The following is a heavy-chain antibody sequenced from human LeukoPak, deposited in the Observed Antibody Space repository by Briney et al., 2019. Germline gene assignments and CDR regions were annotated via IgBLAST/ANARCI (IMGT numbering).Heavy chain of an antibody. CDR3: ALEMATTGYYYYGMDV. Sequence: ASVKVSCKASGYTFTSYYMHWVRQAPGQGLEWMGIINPSGGSTSYAQKSQGRVTMTRDTSTSTVYMELSSLRSEDTAVYYCALEMATTGYYYYGMDVWGQGTTVTVSS. J-gene: IGHJ6*02. CDR2: INPSGGST. CDR1: GYTFTSYY. D-gene: IGHD5-12*01. V-gene: IGHV1-46*01.